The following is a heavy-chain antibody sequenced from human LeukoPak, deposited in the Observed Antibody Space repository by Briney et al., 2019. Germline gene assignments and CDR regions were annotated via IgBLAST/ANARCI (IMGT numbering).Heavy chain of an antibody. Sequence: GGSLRLSCAASGFTFSSYAMHWVRQAPGKGLEWVAIISYDGSNKYYADSVKGRFTISRDSSKNTLYLQMNNLRAEDTAVYYCAKDQEVIRYFDYWGQGTLVTVSS. D-gene: IGHD3-16*02. V-gene: IGHV3-30-3*01. CDR2: ISYDGSNK. CDR1: GFTFSSYA. J-gene: IGHJ4*02. CDR3: AKDQEVIRYFDY.